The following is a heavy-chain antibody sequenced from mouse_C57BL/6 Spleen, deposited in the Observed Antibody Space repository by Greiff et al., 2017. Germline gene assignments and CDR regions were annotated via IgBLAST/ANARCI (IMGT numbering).Heavy chain of an antibody. CDR1: GYAFSSYW. CDR3: ARGDYGSPLCFAY. D-gene: IGHD1-1*01. J-gene: IGHJ3*01. CDR2: IYPGDGAT. V-gene: IGHV1-80*01. Sequence: VKLQESGAELVKPGASVKISCKASGYAFSSYWMNWVKQRPGKGLEWIGQIYPGDGATNYNGKFKGKATLTADKSSSTAYMLLSSLTSEDSAVYFCARGDYGSPLCFAYWGQGTLVTVSA.